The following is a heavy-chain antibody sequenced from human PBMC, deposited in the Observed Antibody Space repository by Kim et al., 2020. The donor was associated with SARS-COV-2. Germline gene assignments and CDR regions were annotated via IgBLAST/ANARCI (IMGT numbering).Heavy chain of an antibody. D-gene: IGHD6-13*01. CDR3: ARVSSGSSSWYWCDA. CDR2: ISSSGSYI. Sequence: GGSLRLSCAASGFTFSDYYMTWIRQAPGKGLEWLASISSSGSYIVYADSVKGRFSISRDNAKKSLYLQMNSLRAEDTAVYYCARVSSGSSSWYWCDAWGQGTVLTLSS. V-gene: IGHV3-11*05. CDR1: GFTFSDYY. J-gene: IGHJ5*02.